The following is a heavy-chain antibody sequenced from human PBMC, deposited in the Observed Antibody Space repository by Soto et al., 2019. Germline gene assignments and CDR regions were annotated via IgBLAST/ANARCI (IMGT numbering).Heavy chain of an antibody. CDR1: GGSISSYY. CDR2: IYTSGST. CDR3: ARDLLEWGGYYYYYYGMDV. J-gene: IGHJ6*02. V-gene: IGHV4-4*07. D-gene: IGHD3-3*01. Sequence: PSETLSLTCTVSGGSISSYYWSWIRQPAGKGLEWIGRIYTSGSTNYNPSLKSRVTMSVDTSKNQFSLKLSSVTAADTAVYYCARDLLEWGGYYYYYYGMDVWGQGTRVTVS.